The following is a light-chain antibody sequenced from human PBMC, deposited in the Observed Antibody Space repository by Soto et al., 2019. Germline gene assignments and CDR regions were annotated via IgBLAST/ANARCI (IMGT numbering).Light chain of an antibody. CDR3: ETWDSNTRV. Sequence: QSVLTQSSSASASLGSSVKLTCTLSSGHSSYIIAWHQQQPGKAPRYLMKLEGSGSYNKGSGVPDRFSGASSGADRYLTISTLQFEDEADYYCETWDSNTRVFGGRTKLTVL. V-gene: IGLV4-60*02. J-gene: IGLJ3*02. CDR2: LEGSGSY. CDR1: SGHSSYI.